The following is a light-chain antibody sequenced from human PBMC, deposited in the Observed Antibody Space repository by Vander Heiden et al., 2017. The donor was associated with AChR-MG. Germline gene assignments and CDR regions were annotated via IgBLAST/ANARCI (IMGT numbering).Light chain of an antibody. CDR1: GLAKDY. V-gene: IGLV3-25*03. CDR2: KDT. J-gene: IGLJ2*01. CDR3: QFSDSSGAWV. Sequence: SYELPQPPSVSVSPGPTATIPCSGEGLAKDYTYWHQQKPGQATKLVIYKDTERPSGIPERFSGSTSGTTVTLTISGVQADDEADYYCQFSDSSGAWVFGGGTKLTVL.